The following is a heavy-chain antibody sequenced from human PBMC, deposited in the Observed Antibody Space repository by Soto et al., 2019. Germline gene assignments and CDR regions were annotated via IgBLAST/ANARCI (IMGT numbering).Heavy chain of an antibody. CDR1: GFTFSSYA. Sequence: QVQLVESGGGVVQPGRSLRLSCAASGFTFSSYAMHWVRQAPGKGLEWVAVISYDGSNKYYADSVKGRFTISRDNSKNTLHLQMNSLRAEDTAVYYCARDLEQQLVRVFDYWGQGTLVTVSS. V-gene: IGHV3-30-3*01. CDR2: ISYDGSNK. J-gene: IGHJ4*02. CDR3: ARDLEQQLVRVFDY. D-gene: IGHD6-13*01.